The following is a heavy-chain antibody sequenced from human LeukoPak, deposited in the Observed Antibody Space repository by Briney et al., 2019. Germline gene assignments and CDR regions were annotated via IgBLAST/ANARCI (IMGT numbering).Heavy chain of an antibody. CDR1: GFTFSSYG. CDR3: ARSPRGDNSGYYFDY. D-gene: IGHD3-22*01. J-gene: IGHJ4*02. CDR2: IRYDGSNK. V-gene: IGHV3-30*02. Sequence: GGSLRLSCAAPGFTFSSYGMHWVRQAPGKGLEWVAFIRYDGSNKYYADSVKGRFTISRDNSKNTLYLQMNSLRAEDTALYFCARSPRGDNSGYYFDYWGQGSLVTVSS.